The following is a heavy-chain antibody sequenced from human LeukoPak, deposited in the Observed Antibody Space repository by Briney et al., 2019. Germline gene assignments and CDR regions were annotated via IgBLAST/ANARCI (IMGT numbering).Heavy chain of an antibody. D-gene: IGHD4-11*01. Sequence: PGGSLRLSCAASGFTLSRSAMHWVRQAPGKGREWVAVIWSDGTTEKYADSVKGRFTISRDNSTNSLYLQMNSLRTEDTALYYCAKDMTTNAGEDYYYYGMDVWGQGTTVTVSS. J-gene: IGHJ6*02. V-gene: IGHV3-33*03. CDR1: GFTLSRSA. CDR2: IWSDGTTE. CDR3: AKDMTTNAGEDYYYYGMDV.